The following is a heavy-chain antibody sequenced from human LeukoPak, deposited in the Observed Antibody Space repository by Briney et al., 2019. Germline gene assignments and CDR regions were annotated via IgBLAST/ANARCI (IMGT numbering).Heavy chain of an antibody. J-gene: IGHJ2*01. CDR1: GFIFNKHA. V-gene: IGHV3-23*01. CDR2: LSGSGGST. CDR3: AKDRTVGASYWYFDL. Sequence: PGGSLRLSCAASGFIFNKHAMSWVRQAPGKGLEWVSGLSGSGGSTDYADSVKGRFTISRDSSKNTLFLHMNTLRAEDTAIYCCAKDRTVGASYWYFDLWGRGTLVTVSS. D-gene: IGHD1-26*01.